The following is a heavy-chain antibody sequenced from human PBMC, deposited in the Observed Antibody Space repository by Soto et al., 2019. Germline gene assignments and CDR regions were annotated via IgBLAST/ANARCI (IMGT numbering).Heavy chain of an antibody. J-gene: IGHJ4*02. CDR2: ISYDGSSQ. D-gene: IGHD6-13*01. V-gene: IGHV3-30*15. Sequence: QVQLVQSGGGVVQPGKSLRLSCAASGFIFNRYAFHWVRQAPGKGLEWVAQISYDGSSQYYGDSVKGRFTISRDNSNNPLFLHISSLRPEDTAVYYCARDPTAGLADYWGQGTLVTVSS. CDR1: GFIFNRYA. CDR3: ARDPTAGLADY.